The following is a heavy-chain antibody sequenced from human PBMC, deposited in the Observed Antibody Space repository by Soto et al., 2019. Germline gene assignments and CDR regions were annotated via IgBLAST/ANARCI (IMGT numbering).Heavy chain of an antibody. CDR2: IYWDDDK. CDR1: GFSLSTSGVG. J-gene: IGHJ5*02. Sequence: SGPRGEPTQTLTLTCTFSGFSLSTSGVGVGWIRQPPGKALEWLAFIYWDDDKRYSPSLESRLTITKDTSENQVVLTMTNMDPVDTATYYCVHRLEGSSWYIANFDPWGQGTLVTVSS. D-gene: IGHD6-13*01. V-gene: IGHV2-5*02. CDR3: VHRLEGSSWYIANFDP.